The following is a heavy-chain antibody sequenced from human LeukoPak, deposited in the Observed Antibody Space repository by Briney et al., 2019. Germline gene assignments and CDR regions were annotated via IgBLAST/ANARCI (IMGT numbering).Heavy chain of an antibody. CDR1: GFTFSNFA. Sequence: SGGSLRLSCAASGFTFSNFAMSWVRQAPGKGLEWVSVISASGGSTYYADSVKGRFTISRDNARKSLYLHMNSLRAEDTAVYYCARDKDYASDMWGQGTMVTVAS. J-gene: IGHJ3*02. D-gene: IGHD4-11*01. CDR3: ARDKDYASDM. CDR2: ISASGGST. V-gene: IGHV3-23*01.